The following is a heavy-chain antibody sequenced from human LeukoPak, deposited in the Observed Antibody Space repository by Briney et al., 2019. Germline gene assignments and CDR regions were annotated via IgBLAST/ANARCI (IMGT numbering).Heavy chain of an antibody. CDR3: ARDKKGMVRGVMGY. CDR2: ISAYNGNT. J-gene: IGHJ4*02. Sequence: GASVKVSCKASGYTFNSDGISWVRQAHGQGLEWMGWISAYNGNTNYAQKLQGRVTMTTDTSTSTAYMELRSLRSDDTAVYYCARDKKGMVRGVMGYWGQGTLVTVSS. V-gene: IGHV1-18*01. CDR1: GYTFNSDG. D-gene: IGHD3-10*01.